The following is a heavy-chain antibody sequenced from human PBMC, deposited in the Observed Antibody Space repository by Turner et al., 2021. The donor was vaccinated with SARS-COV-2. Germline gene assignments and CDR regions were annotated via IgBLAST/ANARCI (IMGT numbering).Heavy chain of an antibody. Sequence: EVQLLESGGDLIQPGGALTLSCDASGFSFSSYAMNGVRQAPGKGLGWISALSGTGSSTFYADSVRGRFTISRDNYKTTLYLQMNSLRVDDTAIYDCAKGGTGNYGVSDYWGQGTLVTVSA. J-gene: IGHJ4*02. D-gene: IGHD2-8*02. CDR2: LSGTGSST. CDR3: AKGGTGNYGVSDY. CDR1: GFSFSSYA. V-gene: IGHV3-23*01.